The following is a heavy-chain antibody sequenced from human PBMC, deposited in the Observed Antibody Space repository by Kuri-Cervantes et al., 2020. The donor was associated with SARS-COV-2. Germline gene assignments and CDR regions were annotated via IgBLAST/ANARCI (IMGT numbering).Heavy chain of an antibody. J-gene: IGHJ6*02. D-gene: IGHD2-21*01. V-gene: IGHV3-21*01. CDR3: ARDVVGPRYYEGMDV. Sequence: GGSLRLSCAASGFTFSSYAMNWVRQAPGKGLEWVSSFSSISSFIYYADAVKGRFTISRDNAKNSLYLQMNSLRAEDTAVYFCARDVVGPRYYEGMDVWGQGSTVTVSS. CDR1: GFTFSSYA. CDR2: FSSISSFI.